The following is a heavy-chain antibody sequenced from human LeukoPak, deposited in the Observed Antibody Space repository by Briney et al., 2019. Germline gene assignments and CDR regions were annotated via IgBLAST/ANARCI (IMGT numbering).Heavy chain of an antibody. V-gene: IGHV1-18*01. CDR2: ISAYNGNT. D-gene: IGHD6-19*01. Sequence: ASVKVSCKASGYTLTSYGISWVRQAPGQGLEWMGWISAYNGNTNYAQKLQGRVTMTTDTSTSTAYMELRSLRSDDTAVYYCARGSSGYSSGWYWYYYYMDVWGKGTTVTVSS. CDR3: ARGSSGYSSGWYWYYYYMDV. J-gene: IGHJ6*03. CDR1: GYTLTSYG.